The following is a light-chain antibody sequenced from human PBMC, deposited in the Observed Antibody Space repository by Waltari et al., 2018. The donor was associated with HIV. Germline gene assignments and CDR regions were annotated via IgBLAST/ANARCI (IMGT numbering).Light chain of an antibody. CDR3: CSYADTYFVV. Sequence: QSALTQPRSVSGSPGQSVTISCTGTSSDVGGYNYVSWYQHHPNKGPKLFIYDVNKRPSGFPDRFSGSNSGNTASLTISGLQAEDEADYYCCSYADTYFVVFGGRTKLTVL. CDR2: DVN. J-gene: IGLJ2*01. CDR1: SSDVGGYNY. V-gene: IGLV2-11*01.